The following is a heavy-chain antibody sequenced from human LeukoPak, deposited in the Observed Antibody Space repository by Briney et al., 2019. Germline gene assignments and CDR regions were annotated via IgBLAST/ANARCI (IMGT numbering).Heavy chain of an antibody. D-gene: IGHD6-19*01. CDR2: ISSDGANK. V-gene: IGHV3-30*18. CDR1: GCTFSTYG. J-gene: IGHJ4*02. Sequence: PGGSLRLSCAASGCTFSTYGIHWVRQAPGKGLEWVAVISSDGANKFYVDSVQGRSTISRDNSKNTVYLQMNSLRAEDTAVYYCAKGGGTGWFDYFDYWGQGTPVTVSS. CDR3: AKGGGTGWFDYFDY.